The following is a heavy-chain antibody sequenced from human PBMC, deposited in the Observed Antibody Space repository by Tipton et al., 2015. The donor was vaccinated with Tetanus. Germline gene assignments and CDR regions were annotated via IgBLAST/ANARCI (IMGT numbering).Heavy chain of an antibody. D-gene: IGHD2-2*01. CDR2: IYQTGTT. CDR3: AKSDRVTRTSWYFHD. J-gene: IGHJ4*02. Sequence: TLSLTCTVSGASFSSGDYYWSWIRKPPGKDLEWIGYIYQTGTTYYNPSLKGRVTISMDMSNTQFSLRLDSLTAADTAVYYCAKSDRVTRTSWYFHDWGQGTLVTVSS. CDR1: GASFSSGDYY. V-gene: IGHV4-30-4*01.